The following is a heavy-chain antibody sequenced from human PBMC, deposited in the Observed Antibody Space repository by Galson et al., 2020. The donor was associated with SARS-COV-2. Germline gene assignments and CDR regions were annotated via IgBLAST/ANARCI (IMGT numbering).Heavy chain of an antibody. J-gene: IGHJ6*03. D-gene: IGHD2-8*01. V-gene: IGHV4-34*01. CDR1: GGSFSDYS. Sequence: SETLSLTCAVYGGSFSDYSWTWVRQPPGKGLEWIGEFSHSGSTNSIPSPKSRVFMSVDTSKNQFSLKLRSVTAADTAVYYCARGGSRPIMVFDYYYFYMDVWGKGTTVTVSS. CDR3: ARGGSRPIMVFDYYYFYMDV. CDR2: FSHSGST.